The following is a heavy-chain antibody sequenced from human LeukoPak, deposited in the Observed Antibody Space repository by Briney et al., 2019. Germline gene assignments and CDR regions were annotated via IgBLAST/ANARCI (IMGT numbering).Heavy chain of an antibody. Sequence: PPETLSLTCTVSGASINTTNFYWAWIRQPPGKGLESIGNIHYTGRTYSNASLNSRVTISVDTSKNQFSLKLTSVSAADTAVYYCARQGSMTRGGYWLDPWGRGTLVIVSS. CDR1: GASINTTNFY. CDR3: ARQGSMTRGGYWLDP. J-gene: IGHJ5*02. V-gene: IGHV4-39*01. D-gene: IGHD3-16*01. CDR2: IHYTGRT.